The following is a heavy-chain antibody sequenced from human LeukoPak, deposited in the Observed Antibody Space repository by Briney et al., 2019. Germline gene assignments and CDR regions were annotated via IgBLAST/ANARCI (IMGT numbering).Heavy chain of an antibody. CDR3: ARVVDRAAVRPYYYYYMDV. V-gene: IGHV1-69*13. Sequence: GASVKVSCKASGGTFSSYAISWVRQAPGQGLEWMGGIIPIFGTANYAQKFQGRVTITADESTSTAYMELSSLRSEDTAVYYCARVVDRAAVRPYYYYYMDVWGKGTTVTVSS. CDR2: IIPIFGTA. J-gene: IGHJ6*03. D-gene: IGHD6-13*01. CDR1: GGTFSSYA.